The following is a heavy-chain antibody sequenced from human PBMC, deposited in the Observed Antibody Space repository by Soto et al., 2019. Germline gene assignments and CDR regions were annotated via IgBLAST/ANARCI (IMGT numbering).Heavy chain of an antibody. J-gene: IGHJ4*02. CDR1: GYTFTSYA. V-gene: IGHV1-3*01. CDR2: INAGNGNT. D-gene: IGHD2-2*01. CDR3: ARDHVVVVPAAIRFGSDY. Sequence: AASVKVSCKASGYTFTSYAMHWVRQAPGQRLEWMGWINAGNGNTKYSQKFQGRVTITRDTSASTAYMELSSLRSEDTAVYYCARDHVVVVPAAIRFGSDYWGQGTLVTVSS.